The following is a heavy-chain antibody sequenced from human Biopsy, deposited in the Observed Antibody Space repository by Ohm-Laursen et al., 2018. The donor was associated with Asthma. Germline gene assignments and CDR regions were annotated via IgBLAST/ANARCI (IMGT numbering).Heavy chain of an antibody. Sequence: SLRLSCSASGFTVSRDYMFWVRQAPGKGLEWVSSITSSSSYIFYADSVKGRFTISRDNPRNSLYLQMNSLRAEDTAVYYCTRTTTVTTTYAMDVWGRGTTVTVSS. CDR3: TRTTTVTTTYAMDV. J-gene: IGHJ6*02. CDR1: GFTVSRDY. D-gene: IGHD4-17*01. CDR2: ITSSSSYI. V-gene: IGHV3-21*04.